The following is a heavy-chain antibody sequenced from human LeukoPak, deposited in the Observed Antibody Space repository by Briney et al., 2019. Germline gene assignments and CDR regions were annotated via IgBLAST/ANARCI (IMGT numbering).Heavy chain of an antibody. J-gene: IGHJ4*02. CDR1: GFTFSEYY. CDR3: TREMDGPYGSGSPLDY. V-gene: IGHV3-11*01. CDR2: ISSSGSTT. Sequence: GGSLRLSCAASGFTFSEYYMSWIRQAPGKGLEWVSYISSSGSTTYYADSVKGRFTISRDNAKNSLYLQMNSLRAEDTAVYYCTREMDGPYGSGSPLDYWGQGTLVTVSS. D-gene: IGHD3-10*01.